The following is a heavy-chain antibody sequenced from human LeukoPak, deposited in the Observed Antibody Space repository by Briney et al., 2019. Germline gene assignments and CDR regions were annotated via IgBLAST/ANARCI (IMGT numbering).Heavy chain of an antibody. Sequence: ASVKVSCKASGYTFTSYYMHWVRQAPGQGLEWMGIINPSGGSTSYAQKFQGRVTMTRDTSTSTVYMELSSLRSEDTAVYYCARVSRGYCSGGSCYVDYWGQGTLVTVSS. J-gene: IGHJ4*02. CDR3: ARVSRGYCSGGSCYVDY. V-gene: IGHV1-46*01. CDR2: INPSGGST. D-gene: IGHD2-15*01. CDR1: GYTFTSYY.